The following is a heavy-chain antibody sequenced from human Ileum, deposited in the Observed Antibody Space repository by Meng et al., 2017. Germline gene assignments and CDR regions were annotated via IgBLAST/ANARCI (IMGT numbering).Heavy chain of an antibody. CDR3: VKGADYYASGGEDTWFDS. CDR2: LIGSAIST. D-gene: IGHD3-10*01. V-gene: IGHV3-23*01. Sequence: GESLKISCAASGFTFTNYALHWVRQPPGKGLEWVSGLIGSAISTYYADAVKVRFTISRDDSRNTLYLQVKSLSAEETAVYFCVKGADYYASGGEDTWFDSWGQGTLVTVSS. J-gene: IGHJ5*01. CDR1: GFTFTNYA.